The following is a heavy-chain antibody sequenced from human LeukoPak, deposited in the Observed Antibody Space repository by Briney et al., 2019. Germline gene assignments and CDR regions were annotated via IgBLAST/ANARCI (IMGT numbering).Heavy chain of an antibody. J-gene: IGHJ5*02. D-gene: IGHD3-10*01. Sequence: PGGSLRLSCAASGFTVSSNYMSWVRQAPGKGLEWVSVIYSGSSTYYADSVKGRFTISRDNSKNTLYLQMNSLRAEDTAVYYCAREGLWFGGQNWFDPWGQGTLVTVSS. CDR1: GFTVSSNY. V-gene: IGHV3-66*01. CDR2: IYSGSST. CDR3: AREGLWFGGQNWFDP.